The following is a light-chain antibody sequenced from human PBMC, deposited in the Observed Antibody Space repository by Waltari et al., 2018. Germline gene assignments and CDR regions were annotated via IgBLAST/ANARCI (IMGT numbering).Light chain of an antibody. J-gene: IGKJ1*01. V-gene: IGKV1-5*03. Sequence: DVQMTQSPSTLSASVGDRVHITCRASQYINYWLDWFQQKPGGAPKVLIYRASNLESGVPSRFSATESGTEFTLTIDSLQPDDFATYYCQQYSAGSPWTFGQGTKVEV. CDR2: RAS. CDR1: QYINYW. CDR3: QQYSAGSPWT.